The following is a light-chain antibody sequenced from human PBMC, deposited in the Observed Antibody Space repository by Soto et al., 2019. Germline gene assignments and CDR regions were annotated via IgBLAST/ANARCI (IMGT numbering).Light chain of an antibody. CDR3: SSYTSSTRV. V-gene: IGLV2-14*01. CDR2: DVS. Sequence: QSALTQPASVSGSPGQSITISCTGTSSDVGGYNYVSWYQQHPGKAPKLMIYDVSNRPSGVSNRFSGSKSGNTASLTISGLQAEDAADYYCSSYTSSTRVFGGGTKVTVL. J-gene: IGLJ2*01. CDR1: SSDVGGYNY.